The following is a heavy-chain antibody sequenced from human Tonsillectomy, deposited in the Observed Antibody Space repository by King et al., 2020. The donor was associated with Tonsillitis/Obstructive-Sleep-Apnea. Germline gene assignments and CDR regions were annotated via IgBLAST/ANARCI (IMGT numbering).Heavy chain of an antibody. D-gene: IGHD2-2*01. J-gene: IGHJ4*02. CDR3: ASIGQLLWEGFVY. CDR1: GFTFSSYW. Sequence: VQLVESGGGLVQPGGSLRLSCAASGFTFSSYWMHWFRQAPGKGLVWVSRINSDGSSTSYADPVKGRFTISRDNAKNTLYLQMNSLRAEDTAVYYCASIGQLLWEGFVYWGQGTLVTVSS. V-gene: IGHV3-74*01. CDR2: INSDGSST.